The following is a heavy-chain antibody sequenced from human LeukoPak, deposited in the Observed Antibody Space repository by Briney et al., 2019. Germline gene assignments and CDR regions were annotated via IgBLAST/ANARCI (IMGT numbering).Heavy chain of an antibody. Sequence: GGSLRLSCAASGFTFSSYGMHWVRQAPGKGLEWVAFTRYDGSNKYYADSVKGRFTISRDNSKNTLYLQMNSLRAEDTAVYYCARDHYDYVWGSLGWYFDLWGRGTLVTVSS. V-gene: IGHV3-30*02. CDR3: ARDHYDYVWGSLGWYFDL. CDR2: TRYDGSNK. D-gene: IGHD3-16*01. J-gene: IGHJ2*01. CDR1: GFTFSSYG.